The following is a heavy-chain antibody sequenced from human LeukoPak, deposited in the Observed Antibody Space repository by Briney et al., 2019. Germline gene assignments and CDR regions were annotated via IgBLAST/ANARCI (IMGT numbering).Heavy chain of an antibody. Sequence: GSLRLSCAASGFTFSSYWMSWVRQAPGKGLEWVANIKQDGSEKYYVDSVKGRFTISRDNAKNSLYLQMNSLRAEDTAVYYCARGGMRVRQLLPTLLDYWGQGILVTVSS. J-gene: IGHJ4*02. CDR2: IKQDGSEK. D-gene: IGHD1-26*01. CDR3: ARGGMRVRQLLPTLLDY. V-gene: IGHV3-7*01. CDR1: GFTFSSYW.